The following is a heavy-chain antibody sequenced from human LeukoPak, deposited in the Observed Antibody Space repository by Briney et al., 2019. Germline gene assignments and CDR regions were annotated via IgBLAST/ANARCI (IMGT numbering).Heavy chain of an antibody. D-gene: IGHD3-3*01. Sequence: GESLRLSCAASGFTFSSYAMSWVRQVPGKGLEWVSVISVTGGTTYYADSVKGRFTISRDNSKNTLYLQMNSLRAEDTAVYYCAKVEWAGRRFDYWGQGALVPVSS. CDR3: AKVEWAGRRFDY. CDR2: ISVTGGTT. J-gene: IGHJ4*02. V-gene: IGHV3-23*01. CDR1: GFTFSSYA.